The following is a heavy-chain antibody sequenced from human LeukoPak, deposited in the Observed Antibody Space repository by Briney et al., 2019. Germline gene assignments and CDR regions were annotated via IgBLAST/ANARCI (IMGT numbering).Heavy chain of an antibody. V-gene: IGHV3-23*01. D-gene: IGHD2-21*02. J-gene: IGHJ4*02. Sequence: PGGSLRLSCAASGFTFSGYTMHWVRQAPGKGLEWVSAISAGATTTYYADSVKGRFTISRDDSRNTLYLQMDSLRVEDTAVYYCANPCSDGVCYPDYWGQGTLVTVSS. CDR3: ANPCSDGVCYPDY. CDR1: GFTFSGYT. CDR2: ISAGATTT.